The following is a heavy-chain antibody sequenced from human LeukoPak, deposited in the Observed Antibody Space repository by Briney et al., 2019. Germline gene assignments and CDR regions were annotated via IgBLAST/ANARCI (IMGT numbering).Heavy chain of an antibody. D-gene: IGHD3-9*01. J-gene: IGHJ6*02. V-gene: IGHV1-18*01. CDR1: GYTFTSYG. CDR2: ISAYNGDT. CDR3: ARGGSGWGYFDWLLYRYGMDV. Sequence: ASVKVSFKASGYTFTSYGISWVRQAPGQGLEWMGWISAYNGDTNYAQKLQGRVTMTTDTSTSTAYMELRGLRSDDTAVYYCARGGSGWGYFDWLLYRYGMDVWGQGTTVTVSS.